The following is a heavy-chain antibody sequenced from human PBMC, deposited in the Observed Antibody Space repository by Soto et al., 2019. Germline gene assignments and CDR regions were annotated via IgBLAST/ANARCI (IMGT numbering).Heavy chain of an antibody. CDR1: GFTFSSYG. V-gene: IGHV3-33*01. CDR2: IWYDGSNK. CDR3: ARLNKDGDLYFDY. D-gene: IGHD4-17*01. Sequence: QVQLVESGGGVVQPGRSLRLSCAASGFTFSSYGMHWVRQAPGKGLEWVAVIWYDGSNKYYADSVKGRFTISRDNSKNTLYLQMNSLRAEDTAVYYCARLNKDGDLYFDYWGQGTLVTVSS. J-gene: IGHJ4*02.